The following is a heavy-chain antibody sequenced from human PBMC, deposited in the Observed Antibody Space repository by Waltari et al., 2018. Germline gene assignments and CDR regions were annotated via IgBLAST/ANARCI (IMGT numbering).Heavy chain of an antibody. CDR1: GGSISSYY. CDR3: ARETNYDILTGYYMYYYYMDV. CDR2: IYTSGST. D-gene: IGHD3-9*01. Sequence: LQESGPGLVKPSETLSLTCTVSGGSISSYYWSWIRQPAGKGLEWIGRIYTSGSTNYNPSLKSRVTMSVDTSKNQFSLKLSSVTAADTAVYYCARETNYDILTGYYMYYYYMDVWGKGTTVTVSS. J-gene: IGHJ6*03. V-gene: IGHV4-4*07.